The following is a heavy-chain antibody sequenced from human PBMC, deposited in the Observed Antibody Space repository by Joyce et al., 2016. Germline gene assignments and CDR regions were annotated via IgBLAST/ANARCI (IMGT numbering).Heavy chain of an antibody. D-gene: IGHD6-13*01. J-gene: IGHJ4*02. CDR1: GVNFGNFW. CDR2: SDGEEATR. Sequence: VQLVESGGGLVQPGGSLRVSCAACGVNFGNFWMHWVRQIPGKGVVWVSRSDGEEATRTYAHFVKCRFTISRDNAKNTLYLQMNSLGAEDTAVDFCARDVRYSSDYWGQGTLVTVSS. CDR3: ARDVRYSSDY. V-gene: IGHV3-74*01.